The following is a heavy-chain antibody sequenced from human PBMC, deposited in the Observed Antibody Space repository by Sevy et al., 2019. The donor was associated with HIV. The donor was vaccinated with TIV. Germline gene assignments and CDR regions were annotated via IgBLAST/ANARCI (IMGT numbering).Heavy chain of an antibody. CDR3: AKDLRYSSGWYGHDGCDY. CDR1: GFTFSSYG. V-gene: IGHV3-30*18. D-gene: IGHD6-19*01. CDR2: ISYDGSNK. J-gene: IGHJ4*02. Sequence: GGSLRLSCAASGFTFSSYGMHWVRQVPGKGLEWVAVISYDGSNKYYADSVKGRFTISRDNSKNTLYLQMNSLRAEVTAVYYCAKDLRYSSGWYGHDGCDYWGQGTLVTVSS.